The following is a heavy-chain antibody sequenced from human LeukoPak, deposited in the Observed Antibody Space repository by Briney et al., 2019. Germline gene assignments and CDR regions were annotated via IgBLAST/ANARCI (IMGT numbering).Heavy chain of an antibody. J-gene: IGHJ4*02. CDR3: ARVNGSGSSAWPDY. D-gene: IGHD1-26*01. CDR1: GGSFSGYY. Sequence: SETLSLTCAVYGGSFSGYYWSWIRQPPGKGLEWIGEINQSGSTNYNPSLKSRVTISVDTSKNQFSLKLSSVTAADTAVYYCARVNGSGSSAWPDYWGQGTLVTVSS. V-gene: IGHV4-34*01. CDR2: INQSGST.